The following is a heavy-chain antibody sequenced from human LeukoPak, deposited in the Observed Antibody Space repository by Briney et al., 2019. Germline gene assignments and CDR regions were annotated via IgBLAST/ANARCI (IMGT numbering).Heavy chain of an antibody. Sequence: PGGSLRLSCAASGFTFSSYAMSWVRQAPGKGLEWVSAISGSGGSTYYADSVKGRFTISRDNSKNTPYLQMNSLRAEDTAVYYCATSISVTKDFDYWGQGTLVTVSS. J-gene: IGHJ4*02. CDR3: ATSISVTKDFDY. CDR2: ISGSGGST. CDR1: GFTFSSYA. D-gene: IGHD4-17*01. V-gene: IGHV3-23*01.